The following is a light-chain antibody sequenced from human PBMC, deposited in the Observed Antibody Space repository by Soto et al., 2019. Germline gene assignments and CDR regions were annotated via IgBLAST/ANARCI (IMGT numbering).Light chain of an antibody. CDR3: SSYTNTNTWV. CDR1: SSDVGAYNF. Sequence: QSALTQPASVSGSPGQSITISCAGTSSDVGAYNFVSWYQQHPGKAPKLIIYEVSDRPSGVSNRFSGSKSDNTASLTISGLQSEDEADYYCSSYTNTNTWVFGGGTKVTVL. V-gene: IGLV2-14*03. CDR2: EVS. J-gene: IGLJ3*02.